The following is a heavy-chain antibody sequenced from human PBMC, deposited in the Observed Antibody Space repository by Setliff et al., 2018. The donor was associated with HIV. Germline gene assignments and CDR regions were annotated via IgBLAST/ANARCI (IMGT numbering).Heavy chain of an antibody. D-gene: IGHD3-22*01. CDR1: DYTFTAYG. CDR2: ISAYNGNT. CDR3: ATGPRGYDSSDYFGC. Sequence: ASVKVSCKAADYTFTAYGISWVRQAPGQGLELMGWISAYNGNTKFARKFQHRVTMTTDTSTSTGYMELRSLRSDDTAVYYCATGPRGYDSSDYFGCWGQGTLVTISS. V-gene: IGHV1-18*01. J-gene: IGHJ4*03.